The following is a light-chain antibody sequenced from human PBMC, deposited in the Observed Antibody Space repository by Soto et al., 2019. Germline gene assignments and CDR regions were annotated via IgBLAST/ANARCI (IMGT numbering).Light chain of an antibody. CDR1: TSNIGRHF. CDR2: RND. CDR3: ASWDDSLSGPV. Sequence: QLVLTQPPSASGTPGQRVSIACSGSTSNIGRHFVYWYQQLPGTAPQLLIYRNDQRPSGVPDRFSGSKSGTSASLAISGLRSEDEADYYCASWDDSLSGPVFGGGTKVTVL. V-gene: IGLV1-47*01. J-gene: IGLJ2*01.